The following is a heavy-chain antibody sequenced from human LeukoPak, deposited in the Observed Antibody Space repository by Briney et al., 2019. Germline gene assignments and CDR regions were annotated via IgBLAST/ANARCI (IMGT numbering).Heavy chain of an antibody. V-gene: IGHV4-38-2*02. D-gene: IGHD1-26*01. CDR2: IFHSGST. CDR1: GYSISSGYY. J-gene: IGHJ4*02. Sequence: SETLSLTCTVSGYSISSGYYWGWIRQPPGKGLEWIGTIFHSGSTYYNPSLKSRVTISVDTSKNQFSLKLSSVTAADTAVYYCALGPGSYGLNYWGQGTLVTVSS. CDR3: ALGPGSYGLNY.